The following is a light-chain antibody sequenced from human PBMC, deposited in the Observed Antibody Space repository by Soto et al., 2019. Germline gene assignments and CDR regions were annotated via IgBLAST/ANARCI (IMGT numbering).Light chain of an antibody. CDR2: GNN. J-gene: IGLJ3*02. Sequence: QSVLTQPPSVSGAPGQRVTISCTGNSSNIGAGYDVHWYQQLPGTAPKLLIYGNNNRPSWVPDRFFGSKSGTSASLAITGLQAEDEAGYYCQSYDTSLSEVFGGGTKLTVL. CDR3: QSYDTSLSEV. CDR1: SSNIGAGYD. V-gene: IGLV1-40*01.